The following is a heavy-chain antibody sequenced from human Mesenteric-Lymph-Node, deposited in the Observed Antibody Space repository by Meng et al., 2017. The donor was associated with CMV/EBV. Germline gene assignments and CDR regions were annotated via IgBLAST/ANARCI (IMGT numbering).Heavy chain of an antibody. CDR1: GFTFSSYS. D-gene: IGHD3-16*01. Sequence: RLSCDASGFTFSSYSMNWVRQAPGKGLEWVSSISSSSSYIYYADSVKGRFTISRDNAKNSLYLQMNSLRAEDAAVYYCARGRGYFDYWGQGTLVTVSS. CDR3: ARGRGYFDY. V-gene: IGHV3-21*01. CDR2: ISSSSSYI. J-gene: IGHJ4*02.